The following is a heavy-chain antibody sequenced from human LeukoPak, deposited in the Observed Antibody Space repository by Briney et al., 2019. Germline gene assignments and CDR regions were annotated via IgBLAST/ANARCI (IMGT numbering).Heavy chain of an antibody. D-gene: IGHD3-3*01. CDR2: INHSGSA. Sequence: SETLSLTCAVYGGSFSGYYWSWIRQPPGKGLEWIGEINHSGSANYNPSLKSRVTISVDTSKNQFSLKLSSVTAADTAVYYCARGYRVTIFGVVIPDYWGQGTLVTVSS. V-gene: IGHV4-34*01. CDR1: GGSFSGYY. J-gene: IGHJ4*02. CDR3: ARGYRVTIFGVVIPDY.